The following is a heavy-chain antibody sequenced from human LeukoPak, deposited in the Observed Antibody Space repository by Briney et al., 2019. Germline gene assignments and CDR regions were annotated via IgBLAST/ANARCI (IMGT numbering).Heavy chain of an antibody. Sequence: SQTLSLTCAISGDSVSSNSAAWNWIRQSPSRGLEWLGRTYYRSKWYNDYEVSVKSRITIKPDTSKNKFSLQLNSVTPEDTAVYYCARLKRVLLWFGELSTDAFDIWGQGTMVTVSS. V-gene: IGHV6-1*01. CDR3: ARLKRVLLWFGELSTDAFDI. J-gene: IGHJ3*02. CDR1: GDSVSSNSAA. CDR2: TYYRSKWYN. D-gene: IGHD3-10*01.